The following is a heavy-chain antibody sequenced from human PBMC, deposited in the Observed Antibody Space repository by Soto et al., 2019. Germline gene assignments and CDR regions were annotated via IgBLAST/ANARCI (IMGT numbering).Heavy chain of an antibody. J-gene: IGHJ4*02. V-gene: IGHV3-30*18. Sequence: QVQLVESGGGVVQPGRSLRLCCAASGFTFSSYGMHWVRQAPGKGLEWVAVISYDGSNKYYADSVKGRFTISRDNSKNTLYLQMNSLRAEDTAVYYCAKLGTGSSVPAYWGQGTLVTVSS. D-gene: IGHD1-26*01. CDR3: AKLGTGSSVPAY. CDR2: ISYDGSNK. CDR1: GFTFSSYG.